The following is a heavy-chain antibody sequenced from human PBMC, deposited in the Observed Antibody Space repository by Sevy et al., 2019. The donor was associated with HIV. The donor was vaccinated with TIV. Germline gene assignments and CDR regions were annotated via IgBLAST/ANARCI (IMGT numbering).Heavy chain of an antibody. V-gene: IGHV3-11*01. J-gene: IGHJ4*02. CDR1: GFTFSDYY. CDR2: ISSSGSTM. D-gene: IGHD1-26*01. Sequence: GGSLRLSYAASGFTFSDYYMSWIRQAPGKGLEWVSYISSSGSTMYYADSVKGRFTISRDNAKNSLYLQMNSLRAEDTAVYYCARDLYSGSFAGSDYWGQGTLVTVSS. CDR3: ARDLYSGSFAGSDY.